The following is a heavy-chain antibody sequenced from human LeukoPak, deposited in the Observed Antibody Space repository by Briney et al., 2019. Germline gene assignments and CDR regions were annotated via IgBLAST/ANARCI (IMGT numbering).Heavy chain of an antibody. CDR1: GGSITSNY. Sequence: SQTLSLTCTVSGGSITSNYRSWIRQPPGKGLEWIGLLYNSGSTNYNPSLKSRVTISVDTSKNQFSLKLTSVTAADTAVYYCARGGCSSCLFDYWGQGTLVTVSS. J-gene: IGHJ4*02. CDR2: LYNSGST. D-gene: IGHD6-13*01. V-gene: IGHV4-59*01. CDR3: ARGGCSSCLFDY.